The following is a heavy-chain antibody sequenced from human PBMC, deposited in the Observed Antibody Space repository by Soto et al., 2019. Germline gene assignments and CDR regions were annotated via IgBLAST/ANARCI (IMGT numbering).Heavy chain of an antibody. J-gene: IGHJ4*02. CDR1: GFTFSSYS. Sequence: GGSLRLSCAASGFTFSSYSMNWVRQAPGKGLEWVSSISSSSSYIYYADSVKGRFTISRDNAKNSLYLQMNSLRAEDTAVYYCARGPHDYGDYKEADYWGQGTLVTVSS. D-gene: IGHD4-17*01. CDR2: ISSSSSYI. V-gene: IGHV3-21*01. CDR3: ARGPHDYGDYKEADY.